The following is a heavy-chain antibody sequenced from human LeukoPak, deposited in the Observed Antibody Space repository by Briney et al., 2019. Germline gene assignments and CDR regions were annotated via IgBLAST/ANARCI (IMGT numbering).Heavy chain of an antibody. J-gene: IGHJ4*02. D-gene: IGHD3-22*01. Sequence: QPGRSLRLSCAASGFTFSNYVMHWVRQAPGKGLEWVAVIWYDGTNKYYADSVKGRFTISRDISKNTLYLQMNSLRAEDTAVYYCARAGWSDSSGYSFFDYWGQGTLVTVSS. V-gene: IGHV3-33*08. CDR2: IWYDGTNK. CDR3: ARAGWSDSSGYSFFDY. CDR1: GFTFSNYV.